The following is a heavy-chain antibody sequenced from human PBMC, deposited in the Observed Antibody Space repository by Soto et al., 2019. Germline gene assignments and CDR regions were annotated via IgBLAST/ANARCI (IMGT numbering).Heavy chain of an antibody. D-gene: IGHD1-1*01. Sequence: PSETLSLTCTVSGGSVSSYYWSWVRQPPGKGLEWIGYIYYSGSTNYNPSLKSRVTISVDTSKNLFSLRLSSVTAADTAVYYCARLATRYYFDYWGQGTLVTVSS. CDR2: IYYSGST. J-gene: IGHJ4*02. V-gene: IGHV4-59*08. CDR3: ARLATRYYFDY. CDR1: GGSVSSYY.